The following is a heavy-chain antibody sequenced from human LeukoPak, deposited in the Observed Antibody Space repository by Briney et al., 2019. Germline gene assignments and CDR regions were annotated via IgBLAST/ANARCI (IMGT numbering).Heavy chain of an antibody. V-gene: IGHV1-69*01. J-gene: IGHJ6*02. D-gene: IGHD6-19*01. CDR3: ARVEAVAGTWYYYYGMDV. CDR2: IIPIFGTA. CDR1: GYTFTSYG. Sequence: ASVKVSCKASGYTFTSYGISWVRQAPGQGLEWMGGIIPIFGTANYAQKFQGRVTITADESTSTAYMELSSLRSEDTAVYYCARVEAVAGTWYYYYGMDVWGQGTTVAVSS.